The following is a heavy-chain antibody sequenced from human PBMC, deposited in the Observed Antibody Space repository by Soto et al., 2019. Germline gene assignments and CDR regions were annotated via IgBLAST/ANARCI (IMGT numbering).Heavy chain of an antibody. V-gene: IGHV3-23*01. CDR3: AKERASRGPADY. CDR2: ISASGADT. D-gene: IGHD3-10*01. CDR1: GFTFSGHG. J-gene: IGHJ4*02. Sequence: SWGPLRLSCVASGFTFSGHGGFWVRQAPGKGLQWVSAISASGADTYYTDSVKGRFTISRDNSKNTLYLQMNSLRAEDTAIYYCAKERASRGPADYWGQGTLVPLPS.